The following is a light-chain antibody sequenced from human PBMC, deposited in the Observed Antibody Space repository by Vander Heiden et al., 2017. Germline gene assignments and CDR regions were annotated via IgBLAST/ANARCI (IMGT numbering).Light chain of an antibody. CDR2: WAS. CDR1: QSVLYSSNNKNY. J-gene: IGKJ1*01. CDR3: QQYYWTPWT. Sequence: DIIMSQSPDYLAVSLGERAAINCKASQSVLYSSNNKNYFAWYQQKPGQPPKLLIYWASTRASGVPDLFSGSGSGTDFTLTISSLQAEYVAVYYCQQYYWTPWTFGQGTKVEIK. V-gene: IGKV4-1*01.